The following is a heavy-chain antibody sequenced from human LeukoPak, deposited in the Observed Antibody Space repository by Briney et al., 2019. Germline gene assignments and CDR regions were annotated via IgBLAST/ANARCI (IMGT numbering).Heavy chain of an antibody. Sequence: ASVKVSCKASGYTFTGYYMHWVRQAPGQGREWMGWINPNSGGTNYAQKFQGRVTMTRDTSISTAYMELSRLRSDDTAVYYCARGPAFWGLLFDYWGQGTLVTVSS. CDR1: GYTFTGYY. V-gene: IGHV1-2*02. CDR2: INPNSGGT. J-gene: IGHJ4*02. D-gene: IGHD1-26*01. CDR3: ARGPAFWGLLFDY.